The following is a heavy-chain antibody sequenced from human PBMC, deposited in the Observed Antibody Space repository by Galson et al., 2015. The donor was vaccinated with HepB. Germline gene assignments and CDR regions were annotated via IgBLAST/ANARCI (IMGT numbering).Heavy chain of an antibody. CDR1: GFTFSSYA. J-gene: IGHJ6*02. D-gene: IGHD6-13*01. V-gene: IGHV3-23*01. CDR3: ANDQQQLDYGMDV. CDR2: ISGSGGST. Sequence: SLRLSCAASGFTFSSYAMSWVRQAPGKGLEWVSAISGSGGSTYYADSVKGRFTISRDNSKNTLYLQMNSLRAEDTAVYYCANDQQQLDYGMDVWGQGTTVTVSS.